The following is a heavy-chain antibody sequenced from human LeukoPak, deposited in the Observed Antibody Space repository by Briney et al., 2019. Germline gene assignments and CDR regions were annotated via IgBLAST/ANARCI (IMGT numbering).Heavy chain of an antibody. V-gene: IGHV3-23*01. Sequence: GGSLRLSCAASGFTFSSYAMSWVRQAPGKGLEWVSAISGSGGSTYYADSVKGRFTISRDNSKNTLYLQMNSLRAEDTAVYYCAKDKRGGWHIVVVPAAIDYWGQGTLVTVSS. D-gene: IGHD2-2*02. CDR2: ISGSGGST. J-gene: IGHJ4*02. CDR1: GFTFSSYA. CDR3: AKDKRGGWHIVVVPAAIDY.